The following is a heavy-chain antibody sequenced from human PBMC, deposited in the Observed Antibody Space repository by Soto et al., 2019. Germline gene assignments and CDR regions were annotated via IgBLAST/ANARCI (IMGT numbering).Heavy chain of an antibody. CDR1: GGSISSYY. J-gene: IGHJ3*02. CDR3: ARVLVVVAATPFDAFAI. Sequence: SETLSLTCTVSGGSISSYYWSWIRQPPGKGLEWIGYIYYSGSTNYNPSLKSRVTISVDTSKNQFSLKLSSVTAADTAVYYCARVLVVVAATPFDAFAIWGQGTMVTVSS. V-gene: IGHV4-59*01. D-gene: IGHD2-15*01. CDR2: IYYSGST.